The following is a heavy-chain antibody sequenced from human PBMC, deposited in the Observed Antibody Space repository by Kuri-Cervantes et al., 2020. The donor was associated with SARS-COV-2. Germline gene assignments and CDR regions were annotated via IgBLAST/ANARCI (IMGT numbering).Heavy chain of an antibody. CDR2: ISSSGSTI. Sequence: GESLKISCAASGFTFSDYYMSWVRQAPGKGLEWVSYISSSGSTIYYADSVKGRFTISRDNAKNSLYLQMNSLRAEDTAVYYCARVVGSTVTTLFLGYYYYYMDVWGKGTTVTVSS. D-gene: IGHD4-11*01. V-gene: IGHV3-11*04. J-gene: IGHJ6*03. CDR3: ARVVGSTVTTLFLGYYYYYMDV. CDR1: GFTFSDYY.